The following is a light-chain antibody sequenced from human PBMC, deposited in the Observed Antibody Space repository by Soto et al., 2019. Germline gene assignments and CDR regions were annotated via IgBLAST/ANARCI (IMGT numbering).Light chain of an antibody. J-gene: IGKJ1*01. V-gene: IGKV3-15*01. CDR1: QSVSSN. CDR3: QQYNNGPPWT. CDR2: GAS. Sequence: EIVMTQSPATLSVSPGERATLSCRASQSVSSNLAWYQQKPGQAPRLLIYGASTRATGIPARFSGSGSGTEFTLTISSLQSEDFAVYYCQQYNNGPPWTFGKGTKVEIK.